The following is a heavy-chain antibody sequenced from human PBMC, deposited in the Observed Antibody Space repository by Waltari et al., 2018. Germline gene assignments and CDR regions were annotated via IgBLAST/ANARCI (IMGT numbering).Heavy chain of an antibody. CDR1: GGTFSSYA. J-gene: IGHJ6*03. CDR2: IIPIFGTA. Sequence: QVQLVQSGAEVKKPGSSVKVSCKASGGTFSSYAISWVRQAPGQGLEWMGGIIPIFGTANYARKFQGRVTITADESTSTAYMELSSLRSEDTAVYYCARARVTMVQGVSKVPYYYYMDVWGKGTTVTVSS. V-gene: IGHV1-69*01. D-gene: IGHD3-10*01. CDR3: ARARVTMVQGVSKVPYYYYMDV.